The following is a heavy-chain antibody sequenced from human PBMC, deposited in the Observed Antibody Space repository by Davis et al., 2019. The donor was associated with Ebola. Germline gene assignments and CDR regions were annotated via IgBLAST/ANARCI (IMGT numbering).Heavy chain of an antibody. V-gene: IGHV3-73*01. CDR3: TTTYGDYGNDY. J-gene: IGHJ4*02. D-gene: IGHD4-17*01. CDR2: IRSKANSYAT. CDR1: GFTFSGSA. Sequence: GGSLRLSCAASGFTFSGSAMHWVRQASGKGLEWVGRIRSKANSYATAYAASVKGRFTISRDDSKNTAYLQMNSLKTEDTAVYYCTTTYGDYGNDYWGQGTLVTVSS.